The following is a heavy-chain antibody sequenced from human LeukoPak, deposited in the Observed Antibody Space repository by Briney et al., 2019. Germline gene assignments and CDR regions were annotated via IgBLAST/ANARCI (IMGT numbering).Heavy chain of an antibody. CDR1: GYTFTNYD. CDR2: MNPNSGFT. V-gene: IGHV1-8*01. Sequence: GASVKVSCKASGYTFTNYDINWVRQATGQGVEWMGYMNPNSGFTTYAQKFQGRVTITRDTSISTAYMELSSLRSDDTAVYYCARVPRELGAYWGQGTLVTVSS. D-gene: IGHD3-16*01. J-gene: IGHJ4*02. CDR3: ARVPRELGAY.